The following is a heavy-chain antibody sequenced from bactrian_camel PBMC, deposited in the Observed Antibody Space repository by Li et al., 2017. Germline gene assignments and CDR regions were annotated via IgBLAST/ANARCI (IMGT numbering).Heavy chain of an antibody. CDR1: GFTKWD. CDR2: ISDDSGRT. J-gene: IGHJ4*01. D-gene: IGHD3*01. V-gene: IGHV3S40*01. Sequence: VQLVESGGGLVQPGGSLRLSCAASGFTKWDMSWVRQAPGKGLEWVSTISDDSGRTFYADSVKGRFTISRDNAKSTLYLQMNSLKTEDSAVYYCAVSQGCSTCDVPVAVAGACYDRTEGQGTQVTVS.